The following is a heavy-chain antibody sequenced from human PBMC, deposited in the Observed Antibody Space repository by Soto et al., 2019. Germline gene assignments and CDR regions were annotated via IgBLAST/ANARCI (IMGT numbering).Heavy chain of an antibody. J-gene: IGHJ6*02. D-gene: IGHD2-2*01. V-gene: IGHV3-30*03. CDR3: ATDFCCSSTSFWFYYYYGMAV. CDR2: TSYDGINK. Sequence: QVQLVESGGGVVQPGRSLRLSCAASGFTFSSYGMHWVRQAPGKGLEWVAVTSYDGINKYYADSVKGRFTISRDNSKNTLYLQMNRLRAEDTAVYYGATDFCCSSTSFWFYYYYGMAVWGHGTTVTVSS. CDR1: GFTFSSYG.